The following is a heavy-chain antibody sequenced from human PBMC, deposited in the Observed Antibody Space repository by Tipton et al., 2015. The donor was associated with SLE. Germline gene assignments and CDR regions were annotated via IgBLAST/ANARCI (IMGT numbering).Heavy chain of an antibody. D-gene: IGHD6-19*01. Sequence: TLSLTCTVSGGSISSYYWSWIRQPPGKGLEWIGYIYYSGSTNYNPSLESRVTMSVDRSKNQFSLRLTSVTAADTAVYYCATELFRGYTSGWGPDYWGQGTPVTVSS. J-gene: IGHJ4*02. CDR3: ATELFRGYTSGWGPDY. V-gene: IGHV4-59*12. CDR1: GGSISSYY. CDR2: IYYSGST.